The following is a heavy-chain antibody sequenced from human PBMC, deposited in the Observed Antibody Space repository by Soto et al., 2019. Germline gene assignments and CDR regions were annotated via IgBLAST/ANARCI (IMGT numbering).Heavy chain of an antibody. D-gene: IGHD3-10*01. J-gene: IGHJ5*02. CDR2: MNPNSGNT. CDR3: ARERGAGSYYTPWFDP. Sequence: QVQLVQSGAEVKKPGASVKVSCKSSGYTFTSYDINWERQATGQGLECMGWMNPNSGNTGYAQKFQGRVTMPRNTSISTAYMELSRLRSEDTAVYYCARERGAGSYYTPWFDPWGQGTLVTVSS. V-gene: IGHV1-8*01. CDR1: GYTFTSYD.